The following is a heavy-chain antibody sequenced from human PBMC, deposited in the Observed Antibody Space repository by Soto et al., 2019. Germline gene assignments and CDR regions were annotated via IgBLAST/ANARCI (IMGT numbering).Heavy chain of an antibody. V-gene: IGHV4-59*08. CDR2: IYYIGGT. D-gene: IGHD4-17*01. CDR3: ARRRSYGDSDY. Sequence: QPPGKGLEWIGYIYYIGGTNYNPSLKSRVTISVDTSKNQFSLKLSSVTAADTAVYYCARRRSYGDSDYWGQGTLVTVSS. J-gene: IGHJ4*02.